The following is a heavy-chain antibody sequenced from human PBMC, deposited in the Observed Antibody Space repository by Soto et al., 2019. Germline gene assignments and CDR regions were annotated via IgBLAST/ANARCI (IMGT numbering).Heavy chain of an antibody. D-gene: IGHD7-27*01. CDR1: GYPFPSYG. CDR3: LWGQYYFDY. Sequence: QVQLVESGGGVVQPGRSLRLSYAASGYPFPSYGMHWVREGPDKGMEWVAIISYDGSDKYYADSVKGRFTISRDNSKNALYLQMNSLSPEDTAVYYFLWGQYYFDYRGQGTLVIVSS. CDR2: ISYDGSDK. V-gene: IGHV3-30*03. J-gene: IGHJ4*02.